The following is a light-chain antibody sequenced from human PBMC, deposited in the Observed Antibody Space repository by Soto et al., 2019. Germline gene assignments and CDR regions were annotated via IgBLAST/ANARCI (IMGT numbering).Light chain of an antibody. J-gene: IGLJ3*02. Sequence: QYVLTQPPSVSGAPGQRVTISCTGSSSNIGAGYDVHWYQQLPGTAPKLLIYGNSNRPSGVPDRFSGSKSGTSASLAITGLQAEDEADYYSQAYDSSLSGWVFGGGTKLTVL. CDR2: GNS. CDR3: QAYDSSLSGWV. CDR1: SSNIGAGYD. V-gene: IGLV1-40*01.